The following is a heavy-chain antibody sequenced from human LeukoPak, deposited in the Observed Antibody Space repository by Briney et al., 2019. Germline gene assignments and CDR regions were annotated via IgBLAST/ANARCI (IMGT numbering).Heavy chain of an antibody. V-gene: IGHV4-39*02. D-gene: IGHD6-19*01. CDR1: GGSISSSSYY. J-gene: IGHJ4*02. CDR3: AREGPGWESLDY. CDR2: IYYSGST. Sequence: SETLSLTCTVSGGSISSSSYYWGWIRQPPGKGLEWIGSIYYSGSTYYNPSLKSRVTISVDTSKNQFSLKLSSVTAADTAVYYCAREGPGWESLDYWGQGTLVTVSS.